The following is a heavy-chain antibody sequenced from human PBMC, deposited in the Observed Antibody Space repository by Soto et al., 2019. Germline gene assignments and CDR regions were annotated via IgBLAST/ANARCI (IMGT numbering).Heavy chain of an antibody. CDR1: GFPFNNYA. CDR2: IRGSDEST. V-gene: IGHV3-23*01. J-gene: IGHJ3*02. CDR3: AKSRSVEDGFDI. Sequence: EAQLLESGGGLVQPGGSLRLSCAAYGFPFNNYAMSWVRQAPGKGLEWVSAIRGSDESTYYAQSVKGRFTISRDNSKNTLNLQMNSLRAEDTAVYYCAKSRSVEDGFDIWGQGTMVTVSS.